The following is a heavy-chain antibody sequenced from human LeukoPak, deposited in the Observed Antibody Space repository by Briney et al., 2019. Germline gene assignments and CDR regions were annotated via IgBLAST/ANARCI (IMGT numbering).Heavy chain of an antibody. CDR1: GFTFSSYA. CDR2: ISYDGSNK. V-gene: IGHV3-30-3*01. D-gene: IGHD4-17*01. CDR3: ARNDYGDYHPYYGMDV. J-gene: IGHJ6*02. Sequence: PGRSLRLSCAASGFTFSSYAMHWVRQAPGKGLEWVAVISYDGSNKYYADSVKGRFTISRDNFKNTLYLQMNSLRAEDTAVYYCARNDYGDYHPYYGMDVWGQGTTVTVSS.